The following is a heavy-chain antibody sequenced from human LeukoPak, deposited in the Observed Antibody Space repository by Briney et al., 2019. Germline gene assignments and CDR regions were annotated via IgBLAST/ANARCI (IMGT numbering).Heavy chain of an antibody. Sequence: GGSLRHSCAASGFTFSGSAMHWVRQASGKGLEWVGRIRSKANSYATAYAASVKGRFTISRDDSKNTAYLQMNSLRAEDTAVYYCATQHTLWSPLDCWGQGTLVTVSS. CDR1: GFTFSGSA. V-gene: IGHV3-73*01. CDR2: IRSKANSYAT. J-gene: IGHJ4*02. D-gene: IGHD3-10*01. CDR3: ATQHTLWSPLDC.